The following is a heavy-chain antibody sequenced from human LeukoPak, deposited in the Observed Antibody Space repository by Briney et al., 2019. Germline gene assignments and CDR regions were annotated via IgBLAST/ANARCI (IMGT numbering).Heavy chain of an antibody. D-gene: IGHD6-13*01. J-gene: IGHJ3*02. Sequence: ASVKVSCKASGYTFTSYGISWVRQAPGQGLEWMGWISAYNGNTNYAQKLQGRVTMTTDTSTSTAYMELRSLRAEDTAVYYCAKELGIGAAEEAFDIWGQGTMVTVSS. CDR3: AKELGIGAAEEAFDI. CDR1: GYTFTSYG. CDR2: ISAYNGNT. V-gene: IGHV1-18*01.